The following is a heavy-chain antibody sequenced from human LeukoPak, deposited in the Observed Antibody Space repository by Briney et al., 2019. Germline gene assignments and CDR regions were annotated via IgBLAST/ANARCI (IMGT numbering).Heavy chain of an antibody. CDR3: TTASSVGRLITIFGVVISPFDY. Sequence: GGSLRLSCAASGFSVSSNYMSWVRQAPGKGLEWVSVIYSGGRTYYADSAKGRFTISRDNSKNTLYLQMNSLRAEDTAVYYCTTASSVGRLITIFGVVISPFDYWGQGTLVTVSS. CDR2: IYSGGRT. CDR1: GFSVSSNY. D-gene: IGHD3-3*01. J-gene: IGHJ4*02. V-gene: IGHV3-53*01.